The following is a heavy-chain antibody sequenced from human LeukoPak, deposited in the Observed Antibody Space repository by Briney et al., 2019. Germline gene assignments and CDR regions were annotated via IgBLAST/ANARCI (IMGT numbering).Heavy chain of an antibody. J-gene: IGHJ4*02. Sequence: SETLSLTCTVSGGSISSYYWSWIRQPPGRGLEWIGYIYYSGRTNYNPSLKSRVTISVDTSKNQFSLKLSSVTAADTAVYYCARVSQAQGYYYDCRGPFDYWGQGTLVTVSS. CDR3: ARVSQAQGYYYDCRGPFDY. CDR1: GGSISSYY. CDR2: IYYSGRT. V-gene: IGHV4-59*01. D-gene: IGHD3-22*01.